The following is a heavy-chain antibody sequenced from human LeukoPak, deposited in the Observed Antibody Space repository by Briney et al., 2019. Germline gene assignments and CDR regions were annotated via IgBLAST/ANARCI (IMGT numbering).Heavy chain of an antibody. J-gene: IGHJ5*02. V-gene: IGHV4-39*07. Sequence: ASETLSLTCTVSGGSISSSSYYWGWTRQPPGKGLEWIGSIYYSGSTYYNPSLKSRVTISVDTSKNQFSLKLSSVTAADTAVYYCARGQPVVRSWYVPAGWFDPWGQGTLVTVSS. CDR1: GGSISSSSYY. CDR2: IYYSGST. D-gene: IGHD6-13*01. CDR3: ARGQPVVRSWYVPAGWFDP.